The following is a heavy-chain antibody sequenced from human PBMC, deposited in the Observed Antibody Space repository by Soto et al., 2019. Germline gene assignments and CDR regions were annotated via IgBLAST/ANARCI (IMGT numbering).Heavy chain of an antibody. D-gene: IGHD6-19*01. Sequence: QVQLVQSGAEEKKPGASVKVSCKASGYTFTSYAMHWVRQAPGQRLEWMGWINAGNGNTKYSQKFQGRVTRTRDTYAGTAYMGLSSLRSEDTAVYYCARGRLGSAVAGTRFGHWGQGTLVTVSS. V-gene: IGHV1-3*05. CDR3: ARGRLGSAVAGTRFGH. CDR2: INAGNGNT. J-gene: IGHJ4*02. CDR1: GYTFTSYA.